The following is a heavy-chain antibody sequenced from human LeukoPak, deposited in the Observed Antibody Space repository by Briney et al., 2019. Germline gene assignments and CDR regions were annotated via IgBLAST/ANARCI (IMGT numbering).Heavy chain of an antibody. CDR3: AKGPNSAATGYLNWFDP. Sequence: GGSLRLSCAASGFTFSTYAMSWVRQAPGKGLEWVSTISDSGANTYYADSVRGRFTISRDNSKNTLFLQMNSLRADDTAVYYCAKGPNSAATGYLNWFDPWGQGTLVTVSS. D-gene: IGHD2-15*01. V-gene: IGHV3-23*01. CDR2: ISDSGANT. J-gene: IGHJ5*02. CDR1: GFTFSTYA.